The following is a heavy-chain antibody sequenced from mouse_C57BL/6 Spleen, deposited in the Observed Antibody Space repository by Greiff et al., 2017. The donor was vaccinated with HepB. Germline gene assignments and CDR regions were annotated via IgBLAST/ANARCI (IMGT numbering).Heavy chain of an antibody. Sequence: VQLQQSGAELVKPGASVKLSCKASGYTFTSYWMHWVKQRPGQGLEWIGMIHPNSGSTNYNEKFKSKATLTVDKSSSTAYMQLSSLTSEDSAVYYWARALLRNYAMDYWGQGTSVTVSS. CDR1: GYTFTSYW. J-gene: IGHJ4*01. D-gene: IGHD1-1*01. CDR3: ARALLRNYAMDY. V-gene: IGHV1-64*01. CDR2: IHPNSGST.